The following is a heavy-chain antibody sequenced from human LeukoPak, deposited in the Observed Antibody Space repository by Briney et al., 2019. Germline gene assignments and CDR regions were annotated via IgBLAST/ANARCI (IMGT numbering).Heavy chain of an antibody. V-gene: IGHV4-59*11. CDR3: VRGNYDNRGYSNAFDI. CDR2: IYYRGST. Sequence: SETLSLTCTVSGGSISSHYWNWIRQPPGKGLEWMGYIYYRGSTNYNPSLRSQVTISEDTSKNQFSLKLTSVTAADTAVYYCVRGNYDNRGYSNAFDIWGQGAMVTVSS. D-gene: IGHD3-22*01. J-gene: IGHJ3*02. CDR1: GGSISSHY.